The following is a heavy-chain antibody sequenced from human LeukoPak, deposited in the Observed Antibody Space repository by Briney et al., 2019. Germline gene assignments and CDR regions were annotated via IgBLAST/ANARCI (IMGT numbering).Heavy chain of an antibody. Sequence: GGSLRLSCAASGFIFSSYAMSWVRQAPGKGLEWVSAISGSGGSTYYADSVKGRFTISRDNSENTLYLQMNSLRAEDTAVYYCAKDSGSGSYYDFDYWGQGTLVTVSS. CDR3: AKDSGSGSYYDFDY. J-gene: IGHJ4*02. CDR2: ISGSGGST. D-gene: IGHD1-26*01. CDR1: GFIFSSYA. V-gene: IGHV3-23*01.